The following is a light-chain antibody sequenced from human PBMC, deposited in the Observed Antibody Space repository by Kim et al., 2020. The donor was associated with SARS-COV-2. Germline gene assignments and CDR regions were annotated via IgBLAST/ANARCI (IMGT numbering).Light chain of an antibody. Sequence: DIQMTQSPSSLSASVGDRVTITCRASQSISSYLNWYQQKPGKAPKLLIYAASSLQSGVPSRFSGSGSGTDFTLTISSLQPEDFATYYCQQSYSPRYTFCQGTKLEI. J-gene: IGKJ2*01. CDR1: QSISSY. CDR3: QQSYSPRYT. CDR2: AAS. V-gene: IGKV1-39*01.